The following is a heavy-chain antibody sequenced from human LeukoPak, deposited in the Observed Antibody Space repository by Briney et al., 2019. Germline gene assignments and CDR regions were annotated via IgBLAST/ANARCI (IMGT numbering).Heavy chain of an antibody. CDR1: GFTFTSSW. D-gene: IGHD2-21*01. Sequence: GGSLRLSCAASGFTFTSSWMSWVRQSAGKGLEWVANINQDGSQTDYLDSVKGRFTVSRDNARNSLYLQMNSLRAEDTAVYYCVRHINYWGQGTLVTVSS. CDR3: VRHINY. CDR2: INQDGSQT. J-gene: IGHJ4*02. V-gene: IGHV3-7*05.